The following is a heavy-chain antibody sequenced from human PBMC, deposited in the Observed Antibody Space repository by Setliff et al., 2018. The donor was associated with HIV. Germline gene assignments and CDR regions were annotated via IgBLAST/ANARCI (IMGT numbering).Heavy chain of an antibody. D-gene: IGHD6-19*01. J-gene: IGHJ4*02. CDR2: INDYGNT. V-gene: IGHV4-34*01. CDR1: GGSISGYY. CDR3: ARHRAVAGANYFDF. Sequence: PSETLSLTCAVYGGSISGYYWSWIRQSPGKGLEWIGEINDYGNTNYKPSLQSRVTISVDKSKNQFSLKLKSVTAADTAVYYCARHRAVAGANYFDFWGQGTLVTVSS.